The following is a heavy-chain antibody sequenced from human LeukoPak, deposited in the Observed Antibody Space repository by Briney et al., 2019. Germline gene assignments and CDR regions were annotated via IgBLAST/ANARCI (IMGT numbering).Heavy chain of an antibody. V-gene: IGHV3-23*01. CDR1: GFTFSRFA. D-gene: IGHD4-11*01. CDR3: AKTVTTTYSHYYGMDV. Sequence: GGSLRLSCAASGFTFSRFAMSWVRQAPGKGLEWVSAISGSGGSTYYADSVKGRFTISRDNSKNTLYVQMNRLRAEDTAVYYCAKTVTTTYSHYYGMDVWGHGTTVTVSS. J-gene: IGHJ6*02. CDR2: ISGSGGST.